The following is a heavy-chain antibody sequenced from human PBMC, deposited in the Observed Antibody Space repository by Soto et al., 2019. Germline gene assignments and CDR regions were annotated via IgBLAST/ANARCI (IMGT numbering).Heavy chain of an antibody. CDR3: TGHAARLLRNDY. V-gene: IGHV3-66*04. D-gene: IGHD6-25*01. Sequence: GESLKISCSASGFIYSSCAMSWVRQAPGKGLEWVSSLYSGGSTYYLDSVKGRFTISRDNSKNTLYLQMNSLRAEDTAVYYCTGHAARLLRNDYWGQGTLVTVSS. CDR2: LYSGGST. J-gene: IGHJ4*02. CDR1: GFIYSSCA.